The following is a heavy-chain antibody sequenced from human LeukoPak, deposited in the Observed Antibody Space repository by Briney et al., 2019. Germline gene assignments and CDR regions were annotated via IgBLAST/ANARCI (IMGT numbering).Heavy chain of an antibody. CDR1: GGSFSGYY. CDR3: ARGPHSSSWFDY. J-gene: IGHJ4*02. V-gene: IGHV4-34*01. CDR2: INHSGST. D-gene: IGHD6-6*01. Sequence: SETLSLTCAVYGGSFSGYYWSWIRQPPGKGLEWIGEINHSGSTNYNPSLKSRVTISVDTSKNQFSLKLSSVTAADTAVYYCARGPHSSSWFDYWGQGTLVTVSS.